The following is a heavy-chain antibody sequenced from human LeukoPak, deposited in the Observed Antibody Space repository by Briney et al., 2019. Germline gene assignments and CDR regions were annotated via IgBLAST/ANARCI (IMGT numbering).Heavy chain of an antibody. V-gene: IGHV4-34*01. CDR3: ARGRATIRLLRRGGHAFDL. CDR1: GGSFSGYY. Sequence: SETLSLTCAVYGGSFSGYYWSWIRQPPGKGLEWIGEINHSGSTNYNPSLKSRVTISVDTSKNQFSLKLSSVTAADTAVYYCARGRATIRLLRRGGHAFDLWGQGTMVTVSS. J-gene: IGHJ3*01. CDR2: INHSGST. D-gene: IGHD1-26*01.